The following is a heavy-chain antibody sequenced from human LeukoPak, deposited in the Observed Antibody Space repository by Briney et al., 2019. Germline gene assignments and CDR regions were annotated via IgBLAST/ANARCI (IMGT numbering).Heavy chain of an antibody. D-gene: IGHD3-3*01. Sequence: GGSLRLSCAASGFTFSSYAMGWIRQAPGKGLEWVSAISGSGGSTYYADSVKGRFTISRDNSKNTLYLQMNSLRAEDTAVYYCAKAIFGVALNDYWGQGTLVTVSS. V-gene: IGHV3-23*01. CDR2: ISGSGGST. CDR3: AKAIFGVALNDY. CDR1: GFTFSSYA. J-gene: IGHJ4*02.